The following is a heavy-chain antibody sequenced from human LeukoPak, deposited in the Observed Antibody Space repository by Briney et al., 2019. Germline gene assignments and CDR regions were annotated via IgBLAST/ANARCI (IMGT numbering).Heavy chain of an antibody. CDR2: ISYDGSNK. Sequence: GGSLRLSCAASGFTFSSYAMHWVRQAPGKGLEWVAVISYDGSNKYYADSVKGRFTISRDNSKNTLYLQMNSLRAEDTAVYYCARALDYPNNPGGYWGQGTLVTVSS. CDR3: ARALDYPNNPGGY. D-gene: IGHD4-11*01. J-gene: IGHJ4*02. CDR1: GFTFSSYA. V-gene: IGHV3-30-3*01.